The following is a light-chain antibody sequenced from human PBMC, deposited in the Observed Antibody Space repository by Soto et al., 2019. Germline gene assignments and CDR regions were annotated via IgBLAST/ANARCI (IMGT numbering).Light chain of an antibody. V-gene: IGLV1-51*01. J-gene: IGLJ1*01. CDR1: SSNIGGNS. CDR3: GSWDSSLSAYV. Sequence: VLTQPPSVSTAPGQKVTISCSGSSSNIGGNSVSWYQQLPGTAPKLLIYDDNKRPSGIPDRFSGSKSGTSATLGITGFQTGDEADYYCGSWDSSLSAYVFGTGTKVTVL. CDR2: DDN.